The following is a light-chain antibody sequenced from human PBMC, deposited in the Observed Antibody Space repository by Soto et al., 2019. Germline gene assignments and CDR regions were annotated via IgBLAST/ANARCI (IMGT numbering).Light chain of an antibody. CDR2: AAS. Sequence: DIQLTQSPSVLSASVGDRVTITGRASQGINSYLAWYQQKPGKVPKLLIYAASTLHSGVPSRFSGSGSGTEFTLTISSLQPEDFATYYCQQLNSYPRTFGQGTKVEIK. CDR3: QQLNSYPRT. CDR1: QGINSY. J-gene: IGKJ1*01. V-gene: IGKV1-9*01.